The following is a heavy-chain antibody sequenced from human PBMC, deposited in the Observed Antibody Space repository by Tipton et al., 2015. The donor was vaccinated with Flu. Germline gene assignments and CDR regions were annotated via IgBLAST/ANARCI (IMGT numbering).Heavy chain of an antibody. Sequence: QSGPEVKKTGASVKVSCKASGYTLTSHGISWLRQAPGHGLEWMGWISAYNGNTNYAQKFQDRVTMTTDTPTSTAYMELRSLRSDDTAVYYCARPGGPAAINPFSYFDFWGQGTLVTVSS. CDR3: ARPGGPAAINPFSYFDF. D-gene: IGHD2-2*01. CDR1: GYTLTSHG. V-gene: IGHV1-18*04. CDR2: ISAYNGNT. J-gene: IGHJ4*02.